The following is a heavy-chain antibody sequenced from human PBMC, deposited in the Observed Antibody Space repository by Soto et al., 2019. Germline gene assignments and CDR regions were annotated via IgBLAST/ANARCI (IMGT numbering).Heavy chain of an antibody. V-gene: IGHV1-46*01. D-gene: IGHD3-22*01. Sequence: ASVKVSCKASGYTFTSYYMHWVRQAPGQGLEWMGIINPSGGSTSYAQKFQGRVTMTRDTSTSTVYMELSSLRSEDTAVYYCAREDAYYYDSSGRVGLGWGMDVWGQGTTVTVSS. CDR1: GYTFTSYY. CDR3: AREDAYYYDSSGRVGLGWGMDV. J-gene: IGHJ6*02. CDR2: INPSGGST.